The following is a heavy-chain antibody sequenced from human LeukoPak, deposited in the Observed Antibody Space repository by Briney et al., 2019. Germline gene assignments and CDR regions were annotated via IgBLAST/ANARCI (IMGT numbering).Heavy chain of an antibody. Sequence: PSETLSLTCTVSGGSISSSSYYWGWIRQPPGKGLEWIGYIYYSGSTYYNPSLKSRVTISVDTSKNQFSLKLSSVTAADTAVYYCARDDGYSAFDYWGQGTLVTVSS. CDR2: IYYSGST. V-gene: IGHV4-31*03. CDR1: GGSISSSSYY. CDR3: ARDDGYSAFDY. J-gene: IGHJ4*02. D-gene: IGHD5-24*01.